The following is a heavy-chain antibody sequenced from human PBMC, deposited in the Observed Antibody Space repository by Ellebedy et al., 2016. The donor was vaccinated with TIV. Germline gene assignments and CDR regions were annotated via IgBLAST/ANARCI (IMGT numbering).Heavy chain of an antibody. V-gene: IGHV1-2*02. CDR1: GYSFIGYY. CDR2: INPNTGGT. D-gene: IGHD2-2*02. CDR3: ARDPGYCKSTSCYNLDFFDF. Sequence: ASVKVSCKASGYSFIGYYLHWVRQAPGQGFEWMGWINPNTGGTDYAQKLQDRVKMTRDTSLTTAYMELSSLRPDDGAVYFCARDPGYCKSTSCYNLDFFDFWGQGTLVTVSS. J-gene: IGHJ4*02.